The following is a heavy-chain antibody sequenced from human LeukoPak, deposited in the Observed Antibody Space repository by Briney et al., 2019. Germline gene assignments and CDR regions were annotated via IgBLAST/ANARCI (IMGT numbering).Heavy chain of an antibody. CDR1: GFTFSSYG. CDR3: AKEGGGSSWFFYYYYMDV. D-gene: IGHD6-13*01. J-gene: IGHJ6*03. CDR2: ISYDGSNK. Sequence: GGSLRLSCAASGFTFSSYGMHWVRQAPGKGLEWVAVISYDGSNKYYADSVKGRFTISRDNSKNTLYLQMNSLRAEDTAVYYCAKEGGGSSWFFYYYYMDVWGKGTTVTVSS. V-gene: IGHV3-30*18.